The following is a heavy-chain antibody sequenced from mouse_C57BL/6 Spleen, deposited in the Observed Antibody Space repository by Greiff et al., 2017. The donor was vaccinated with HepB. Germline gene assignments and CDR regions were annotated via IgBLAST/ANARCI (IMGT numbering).Heavy chain of an antibody. CDR1: GFSLTSYG. CDR2: IWGVGST. D-gene: IGHD2-12*01. Sequence: VKLVESGPGLVAPSQSLSITCTVSGFSLTSYGVDWVRQSPGKGLEWLGVIWGVGSTNYNSALKSRLSISKDNSKSQVFLKMNSLQTDDTAMYYCVSGYPWFAYWGQGTLVTVSA. CDR3: VSGYPWFAY. J-gene: IGHJ3*01. V-gene: IGHV2-6*01.